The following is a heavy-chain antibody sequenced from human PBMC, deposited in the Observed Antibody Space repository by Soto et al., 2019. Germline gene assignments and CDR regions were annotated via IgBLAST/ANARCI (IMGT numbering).Heavy chain of an antibody. CDR2: IYYSGST. CDR3: APVDYSNYYYYYGMDV. J-gene: IGHJ6*02. CDR1: GGSISSGGYY. Sequence: SETLSLTCTVSGGSISSGGYYWSWIRQHPGKGLEWIGYIYYSGSTYYNPSLKSRVTISVDTSKNQFSLKLSSVTAADPAVYYCAPVDYSNYYYYYGMDVWGQGTTVTVSS. D-gene: IGHD4-4*01. V-gene: IGHV4-31*03.